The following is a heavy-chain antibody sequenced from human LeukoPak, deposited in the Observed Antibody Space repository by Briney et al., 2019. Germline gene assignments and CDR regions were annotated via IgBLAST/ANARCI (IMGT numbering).Heavy chain of an antibody. Sequence: PSETLSLTCTVSGGSISSSSYYWGWIRQPPGKGLGWIGSIYYSGSTYYNPSLKSRVTISVDRSKNQFSLKLSSVTAADTAVYYCARAIAAAGTRQNWFDPWGQGTLVTVSS. J-gene: IGHJ5*02. CDR1: GGSISSSSYY. CDR3: ARAIAAAGTRQNWFDP. V-gene: IGHV4-39*07. D-gene: IGHD6-13*01. CDR2: IYYSGST.